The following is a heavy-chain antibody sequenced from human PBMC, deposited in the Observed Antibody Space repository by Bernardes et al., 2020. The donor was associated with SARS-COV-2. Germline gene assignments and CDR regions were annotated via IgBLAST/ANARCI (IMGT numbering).Heavy chain of an antibody. CDR2: IKQDGSEK. CDR3: ARDQYSSGWLRSFYYGMDV. J-gene: IGHJ6*02. V-gene: IGHV3-7*01. Sequence: GGSLRLSCAASGFTFSSYWMSWVRQAPGKGLEWVANIKQDGSEKYYVDSVKGRFTISRDNAKNSLYLQMNSLRAEDMAVYYCARDQYSSGWLRSFYYGMDVWGQGTTVTVSS. D-gene: IGHD6-19*01. CDR1: GFTFSSYW.